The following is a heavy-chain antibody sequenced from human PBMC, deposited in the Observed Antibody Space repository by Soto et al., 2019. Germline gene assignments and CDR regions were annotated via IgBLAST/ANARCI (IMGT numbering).Heavy chain of an antibody. J-gene: IGHJ3*02. CDR2: INPNSGGT. V-gene: IGHV1-2*04. CDR1: GYTFTGYY. Sequence: ASLKVSCKASGYTFTGYYMHWVRQAPGQGLEWMGWINPNSGGTNYAQKFQGWVTMTRDTSISTAYMELSRLRSDDTAVYYCARETGYSSSSMGDAFDSWGQGTMVTVSS. CDR3: ARETGYSSSSMGDAFDS. D-gene: IGHD6-6*01.